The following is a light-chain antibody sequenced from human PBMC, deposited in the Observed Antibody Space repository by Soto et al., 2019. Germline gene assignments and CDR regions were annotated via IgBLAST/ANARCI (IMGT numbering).Light chain of an antibody. Sequence: QSVLIQPRSVSGSPGQSVTISCTGTSSDVGGYNFVSWYQQHPGKVPRLMIYDVTKRPSWVPDRFSGSKSGNTASLTISGLLLEDEADYYCCSYAGRDTLGMFGGGTQLTVL. CDR1: SSDVGGYNF. CDR3: CSYAGRDTLGM. CDR2: DVT. V-gene: IGLV2-11*01. J-gene: IGLJ3*02.